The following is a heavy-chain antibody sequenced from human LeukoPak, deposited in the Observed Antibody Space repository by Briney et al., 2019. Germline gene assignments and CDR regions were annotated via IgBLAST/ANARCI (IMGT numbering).Heavy chain of an antibody. Sequence: SQTLSLTCTVSGGSISSGSYYWSWIRQPAGKGLEWIGRIYTSGSTNYNPSLKSRVTISVDRSKNQFSLKLSSVTAADTAVYYCARQEMVRGVATPINYFDYWGQGTLVTVSS. CDR2: IYTSGST. CDR1: GGSISSGSYY. CDR3: ARQEMVRGVATPINYFDY. D-gene: IGHD3-10*01. V-gene: IGHV4-61*02. J-gene: IGHJ4*02.